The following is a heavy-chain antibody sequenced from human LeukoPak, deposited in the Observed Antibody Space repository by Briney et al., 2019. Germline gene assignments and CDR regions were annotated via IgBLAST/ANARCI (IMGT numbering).Heavy chain of an antibody. D-gene: IGHD2-2*01. J-gene: IGHJ4*02. CDR2: TSYDGSNK. CDR3: AKDSAGRYCSIITCNFFDY. V-gene: IGHV3-30*18. Sequence: PVRSLRLSCAGSGFTLSTYVMRWVRQAPGKGLEWVALTSYDGSNKYYADSVKGRFTISRDTSKNTLYLQMNTLRAEDTAVYYCAKDSAGRYCSIITCNFFDYWGQGTLVTVS. CDR1: GFTLSTYV.